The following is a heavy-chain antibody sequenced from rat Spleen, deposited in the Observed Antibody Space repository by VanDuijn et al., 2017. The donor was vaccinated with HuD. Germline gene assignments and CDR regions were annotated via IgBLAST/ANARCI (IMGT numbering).Heavy chain of an antibody. D-gene: IGHD1-5*01. CDR3: ARDENGYIYVWFAY. Sequence: QVQLKESGPGLVQPSQTLSLTCTVAGFSLTSYNVHWVRQPPGKGLEWMGVIWNTGGTRYNPALKSRLSISKDTAKSQVFLKMNRLETEDTATYYCARDENGYIYVWFAYWGQGTLVTVSS. V-gene: IGHV2-41*01. CDR1: GFSLTSYN. J-gene: IGHJ3*01. CDR2: IWNTGGT.